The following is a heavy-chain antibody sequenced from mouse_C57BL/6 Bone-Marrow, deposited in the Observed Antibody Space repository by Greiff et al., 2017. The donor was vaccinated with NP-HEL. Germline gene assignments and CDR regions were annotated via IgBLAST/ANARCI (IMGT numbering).Heavy chain of an antibody. CDR3: VRPDYYYAMDY. J-gene: IGHJ4*01. CDR1: GFSFNTYA. V-gene: IGHV10-1*01. Sequence: EVKLQESGGGLVQPKGSLKLSCAASGFSFNTYAMNWVRQAPGKGLEWVARIRSKSNNYATYYAYSVKDRFTISRDDSESMLYLQMNNLKTEDTAMYYCVRPDYYYAMDYWGQGTSVTVSS. CDR2: IRSKSNNYAT.